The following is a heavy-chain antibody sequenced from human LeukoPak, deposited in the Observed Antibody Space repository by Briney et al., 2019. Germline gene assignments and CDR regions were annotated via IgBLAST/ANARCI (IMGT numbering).Heavy chain of an antibody. V-gene: IGHV2-5*01. CDR2: IYWNDDK. J-gene: IGHJ4*02. CDR3: AHTPGGYCGGGRCYTSYQFDY. Sequence: SGPTLVNPTQTLTLTCTFSGFSLSTGGVGVGWIRQPPGKALEWLVVIYWNDDKRYSPSLQSRLTITKDTSKNQVVFTMTNMDPVDTATYYCAHTPGGYCGGGRCYTSYQFDYWGQGTLVTVSS. CDR1: GFSLSTGGVG. D-gene: IGHD2-15*01.